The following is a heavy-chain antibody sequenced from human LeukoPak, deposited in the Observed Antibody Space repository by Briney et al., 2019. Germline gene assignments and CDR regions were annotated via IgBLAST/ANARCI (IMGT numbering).Heavy chain of an antibody. V-gene: IGHV3-30*04. CDR3: ASSSYYDYVWGSYPGTDH. D-gene: IGHD3-16*01. CDR1: GFTFSSYA. J-gene: IGHJ4*02. Sequence: GGSLRLSCAASGFTFSSYAMHWVRQAPGKGLEWVAVISYDGSNKYYADSVKGRFTISRDNSKNTLYLQMNSLRAEDTAVYYCASSSYYDYVWGSYPGTDHWGQGTLVTVSS. CDR2: ISYDGSNK.